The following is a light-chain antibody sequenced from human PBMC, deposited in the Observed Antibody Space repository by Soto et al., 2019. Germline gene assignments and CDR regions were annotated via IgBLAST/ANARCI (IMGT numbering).Light chain of an antibody. CDR2: DAS. Sequence: DIQMTQYASSLSASVGDRVTITCRASQGINNYLAWYQQKPGKAPKLLIYDASNLQSGVPSRFSGGGSGTDLPLTIRSLQPEEDATFYRQKYNNGPPATFGPGTKVGV. J-gene: IGKJ3*01. V-gene: IGKV1-27*01. CDR3: QKYNNGPPAT. CDR1: QGINNY.